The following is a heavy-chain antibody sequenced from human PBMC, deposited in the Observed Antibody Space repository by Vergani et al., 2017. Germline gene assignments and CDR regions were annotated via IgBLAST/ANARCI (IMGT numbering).Heavy chain of an antibody. D-gene: IGHD3-22*01. Sequence: QLQLQESGPGLVKPSETLSLTCTVSGGSISSSSYYWGWIRQPPGKGLEWIGSIYYSGSTYYNPSLKSRVTISVDTSKNQFSLKLSSVTAADTAVYYCARGALDYYDSSGYPYNWFDPWGQGTLVTVSS. CDR1: GGSISSSSYY. J-gene: IGHJ5*02. CDR2: IYYSGST. V-gene: IGHV4-39*01. CDR3: ARGALDYYDSSGYPYNWFDP.